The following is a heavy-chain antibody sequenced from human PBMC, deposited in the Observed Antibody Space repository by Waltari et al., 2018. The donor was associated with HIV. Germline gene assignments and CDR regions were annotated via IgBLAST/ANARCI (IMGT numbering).Heavy chain of an antibody. V-gene: IGHV3-23*01. Sequence: LLESGGNLVQPGGSLTLSCAASGFTFSSYAMTWVRQAPGEGLEWVSGISGSGGDTLFADSVKGRFTISRDASTVYLSMNRLTAEDTAVYYCAKVGLSGRWLLRRPFYFDYWGQGILVTVSS. D-gene: IGHD3-10*01. J-gene: IGHJ4*02. CDR3: AKVGLSGRWLLRRPFYFDY. CDR1: GFTFSSYA. CDR2: ISGSGGDT.